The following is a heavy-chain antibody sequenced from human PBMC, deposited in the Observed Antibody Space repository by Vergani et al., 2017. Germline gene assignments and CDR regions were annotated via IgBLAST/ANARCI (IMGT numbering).Heavy chain of an antibody. D-gene: IGHD2-2*01. CDR2: IKQDGSEK. CDR1: GFTFSSYW. J-gene: IGHJ1*01. Sequence: EVQLVESGGGLVQPGGSLRLSCAASGFTFSSYWMSWVRQAPGKGLEWVANIKQDGSEKYYVDSVKGRFTISRDNAKNSLYLQRNSLRAEDTAVYYCARGCSSTSCYVEYFQHWGQGTLVTVSS. CDR3: ARGCSSTSCYVEYFQH. V-gene: IGHV3-7*04.